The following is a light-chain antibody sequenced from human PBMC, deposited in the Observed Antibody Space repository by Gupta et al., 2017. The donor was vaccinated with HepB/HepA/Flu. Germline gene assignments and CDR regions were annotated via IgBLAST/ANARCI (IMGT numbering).Light chain of an antibody. Sequence: EIVLTQSPATLSLSPGERATLSCTAGQVGSSYLAWYQQKPGQAPRLLIYDASNRATGIPARFSGSGSGTDFTLTISSLEPEDFAVYYCQQRSNWPPTFGGGTKVEI. CDR1: QVGSSY. J-gene: IGKJ4*01. CDR2: DAS. CDR3: QQRSNWPPT. V-gene: IGKV3-11*01.